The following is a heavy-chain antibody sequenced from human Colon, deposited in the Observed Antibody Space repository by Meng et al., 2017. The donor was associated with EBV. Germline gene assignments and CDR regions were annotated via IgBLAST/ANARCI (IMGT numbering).Heavy chain of an antibody. J-gene: IGHJ4*02. CDR3: ARVWQSLTAFFDS. Sequence: VPPQESGPGLVEPSGTLSLTCAVSGGSISSSHWWTWVHQPPGKGLEWIGEVYHTGSTKYNPSLKSRLTISVDKSKNQFSLNLTSVTAADTAVYYCARVWQSLTAFFDSWGQGTLVTVSS. D-gene: IGHD2-21*01. CDR1: GGSISSSHW. CDR2: VYHTGST. V-gene: IGHV4-4*02.